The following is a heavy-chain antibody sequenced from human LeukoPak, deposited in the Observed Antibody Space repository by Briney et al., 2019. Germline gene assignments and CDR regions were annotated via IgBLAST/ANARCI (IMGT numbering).Heavy chain of an antibody. CDR3: ARDGVYSRGFDAFDI. Sequence: GSVTVSCKASGYTFTSYYMHWVGQAPGKGLEWMGVIILCCVSTIFAQNFQGIFPITRYTSTSTVYMELSSLRSEDTAVYYCARDGVYSRGFDAFDIWGQGTMLTVSS. CDR2: IILCCVST. D-gene: IGHD6-19*01. CDR1: GYTFTSYY. V-gene: IGHV1-46*01. J-gene: IGHJ3*02.